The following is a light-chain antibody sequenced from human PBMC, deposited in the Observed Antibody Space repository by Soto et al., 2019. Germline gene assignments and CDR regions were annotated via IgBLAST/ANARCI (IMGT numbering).Light chain of an antibody. CDR2: GAS. V-gene: IGKV3-20*01. J-gene: IGKJ1*01. CDR1: QNVGTF. CDR3: QQYGSSGT. Sequence: EVVLTQSPGTLSWSPGGRASLSCRASQNVGTFLTWYQQKPGQAPRLLIYGASSRATGIPDRFSGSGSGTDFTLTISSLEPEDFAVYYCQQYGSSGTFGQGTKVDIK.